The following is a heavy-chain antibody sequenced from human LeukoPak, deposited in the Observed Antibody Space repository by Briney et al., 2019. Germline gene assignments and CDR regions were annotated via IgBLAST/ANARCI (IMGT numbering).Heavy chain of an antibody. J-gene: IGHJ4*02. D-gene: IGHD1-26*01. CDR1: GLTVSSNY. V-gene: IGHV3-66*01. Sequence: GGSLRLSCAASGLTVSSNYMSWVRQAPGKGLEWVSVIYSGGTTYYADSVKGRFTISRDNSKNTLYLQMNSLRAEDTAVYYCARGGIRGSPREDYFDYWGQGTLVTVSS. CDR3: ARGGIRGSPREDYFDY. CDR2: IYSGGTT.